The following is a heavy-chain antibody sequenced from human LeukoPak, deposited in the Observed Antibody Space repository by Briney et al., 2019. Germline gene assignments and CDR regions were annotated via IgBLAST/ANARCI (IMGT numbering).Heavy chain of an antibody. J-gene: IGHJ4*02. CDR2: FDPEDGET. CDR1: GYTLTELS. CDR3: ATDSGYCSGGSCYYPRY. D-gene: IGHD2-15*01. V-gene: IGHV1-24*01. Sequence: GASVKVSCEVSGYTLTELSMHWVRQAPGKGLEWMGGFDPEDGETIYAQKFQGRVTMTEDTSTDTAYMELSSLRSEDTAVYYCATDSGYCSGGSCYYPRYWGQGTLVTVSS.